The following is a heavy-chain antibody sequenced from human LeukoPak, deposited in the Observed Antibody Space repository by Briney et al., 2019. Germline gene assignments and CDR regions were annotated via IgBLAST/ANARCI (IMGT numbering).Heavy chain of an antibody. D-gene: IGHD2-2*01. CDR2: IYYSGST. Sequence: LRLSCAASGFTVSSNYMSWIRQHPGKGLEWIGYIYYSGSTYYNPSLKSRVTISVDTSKNQFSLKLSSVTAADTAVYYCARVRYCCSTSCYGDRNWFDPWGQGTLVTVSS. CDR1: GFTVSSNY. J-gene: IGHJ5*02. CDR3: ARVRYCCSTSCYGDRNWFDP. V-gene: IGHV4-31*02.